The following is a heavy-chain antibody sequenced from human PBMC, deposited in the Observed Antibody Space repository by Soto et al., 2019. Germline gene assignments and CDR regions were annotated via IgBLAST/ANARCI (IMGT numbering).Heavy chain of an antibody. Sequence: GGSLRLSCAASGFTFSSYGMHWVRQAPGKGLEWGAVIWYDGSNKYYADSVKGRFTISRDNSKNTLYLQMNSLRVEDTAVYYCARDRARITIFGVVTPPLKYGMDVGAKGTTVTVS. D-gene: IGHD3-3*01. CDR1: GFTFSSYG. J-gene: IGHJ6*04. V-gene: IGHV3-33*01. CDR2: IWYDGSNK. CDR3: ARDRARITIFGVVTPPLKYGMDV.